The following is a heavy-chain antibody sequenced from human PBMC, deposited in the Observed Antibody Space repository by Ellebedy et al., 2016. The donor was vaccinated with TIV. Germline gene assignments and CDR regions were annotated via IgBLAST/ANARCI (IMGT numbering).Heavy chain of an antibody. J-gene: IGHJ3*02. CDR3: AVGVYYDSSGSNAFDI. CDR2: MSPSNGGS. D-gene: IGHD3-22*01. CDR1: GYTFTSYA. V-gene: IGHV1-8*01. Sequence: AASVKVSCKASGYTFTSYAINWVRQATGQGPEWMGWMSPSNGGSGYSQKFQGRVTMTRDISVSTAYIELSNLPPDYTAVYYCAVGVYYDSSGSNAFDIWGQGTMVTVSS.